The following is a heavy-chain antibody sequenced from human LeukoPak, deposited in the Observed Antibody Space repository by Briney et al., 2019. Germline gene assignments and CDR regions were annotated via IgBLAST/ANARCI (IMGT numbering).Heavy chain of an antibody. Sequence: GVSLTLSCVASQFTFSHYGMHWVRQAPGSGLEWVAIIWSDGTNHYYKDSVKGRFTISRDDSQKTVYLQMNSLRAEDTAVYFCAKDAQRGFDYSNSLEYWGQGTLVTVS. J-gene: IGHJ4*02. V-gene: IGHV3-33*06. CDR3: AKDAQRGFDYSNSLEY. D-gene: IGHD4-11*01. CDR1: QFTFSHYG. CDR2: IWSDGTNH.